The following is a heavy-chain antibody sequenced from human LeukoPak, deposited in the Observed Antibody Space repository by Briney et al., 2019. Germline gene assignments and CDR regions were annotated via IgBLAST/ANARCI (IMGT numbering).Heavy chain of an antibody. J-gene: IGHJ4*02. CDR1: GGSISSSSYY. D-gene: IGHD6-13*01. CDR2: IYYSGST. V-gene: IGHV4-39*01. CDR3: ARGGGAAAADY. Sequence: SETLSLTCTVSGGSISSSSYYWGWIRQPPGKGLEWIGSIYYSGSTYYNPSLKSRVTISVDTSKNQFSLKLSSVTAADTAVYYCARGGGAAAADYWGQGTLVTVSS.